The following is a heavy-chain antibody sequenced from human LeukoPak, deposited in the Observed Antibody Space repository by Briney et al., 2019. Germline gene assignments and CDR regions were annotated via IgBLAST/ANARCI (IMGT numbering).Heavy chain of an antibody. V-gene: IGHV4-4*07. D-gene: IGHD6-13*01. CDR3: AMIAAAGTRGAWYFYY. J-gene: IGHJ4*02. CDR2: IYSSGNT. CDR1: GGSISSYY. Sequence: SETLSLTCTVSGGSISSYYWSWIRQHAGKGLEWIGRIYSSGNTNYNPSLKSRVTISVDKSKNQFSLKLSSVTAADTAVYYCAMIAAAGTRGAWYFYYWGQGTPVTVSS.